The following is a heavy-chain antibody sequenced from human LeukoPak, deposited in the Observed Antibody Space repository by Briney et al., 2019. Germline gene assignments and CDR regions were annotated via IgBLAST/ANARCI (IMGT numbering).Heavy chain of an antibody. CDR1: GGTFSSYA. CDR2: IIPIFGTA. D-gene: IGHD3-10*01. Sequence: ASAKVSCKASGGTFSSYAISWVRQAPGQGLEWMGGIIPIFGTANYAQKFQGRVTITTDESTSTAYMELSSLRSEDTAVYYCARGGSGRVYYYYMDVWGKGTTVTVSS. J-gene: IGHJ6*03. CDR3: ARGGSGRVYYYYMDV. V-gene: IGHV1-69*05.